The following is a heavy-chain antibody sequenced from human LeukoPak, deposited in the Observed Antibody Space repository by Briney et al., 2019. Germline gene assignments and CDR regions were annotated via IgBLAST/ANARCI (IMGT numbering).Heavy chain of an antibody. J-gene: IGHJ4*02. Sequence: GGSLTLSCAASGFTFSTYWMNWYRQAPGKGLEWVGNINQDASEINYVDSVRGRFTISRDNAKNSLHLQMNSLRAEDTAVYYCATDRDNSDWEKRFDSWGQGSLVTVSS. CDR2: INQDASEI. V-gene: IGHV3-7*01. D-gene: IGHD2-21*02. CDR3: ATDRDNSDWEKRFDS. CDR1: GFTFSTYW.